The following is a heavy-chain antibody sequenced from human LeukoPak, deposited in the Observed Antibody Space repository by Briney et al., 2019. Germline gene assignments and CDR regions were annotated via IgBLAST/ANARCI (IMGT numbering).Heavy chain of an antibody. V-gene: IGHV3-23*01. J-gene: IGHJ4*02. CDR1: GFTFSNYG. Sequence: QPGGSLRLSCAASGFTFSNYGMSWVRQAPGKGLEWVAGISDSGGRTNYADSVKGRFTISRDNPKNTLYLQMNSLRAEDTAVYFCAKRGVVIRVILVGFHKEAYYFDSWGQGALVTVSS. D-gene: IGHD3-22*01. CDR2: ISDSGGRT. CDR3: AKRGVVIRVILVGFHKEAYYFDS.